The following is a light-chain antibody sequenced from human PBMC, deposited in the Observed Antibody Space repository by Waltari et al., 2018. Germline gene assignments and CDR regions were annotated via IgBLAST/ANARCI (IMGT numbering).Light chain of an antibody. Sequence: SSELTQPPSVSVSPGQTAKITCSGDELPKQHAYWFQQKPGQAPSLVIYKDSERPAGIPERLSGSSSGTTITLTISGVQAEDESDYYIHSPDNTETSWVFGRGTKVTVL. CDR2: KDS. J-gene: IGLJ3*02. CDR1: ELPKQH. V-gene: IGLV3-25*03. CDR3: HSPDNTETSWV.